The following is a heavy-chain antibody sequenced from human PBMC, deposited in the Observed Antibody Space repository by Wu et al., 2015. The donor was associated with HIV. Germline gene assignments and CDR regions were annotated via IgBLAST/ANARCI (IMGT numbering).Heavy chain of an antibody. J-gene: IGHJ4*02. V-gene: IGHV1-18*01. Sequence: QVQLVQSGAEVKKPGASVKVSCKASGYTFTSYGISWVRQAPGQGLEWMGWISAYNGNTNYAQKLQGRVTMTTDTSTSTVYMELSSLRSEDTAVYYCARAHPGYSSGDCCPLRIRATFNYWGQGTLITVSS. CDR3: ARAHPGYSSGDCCPLRIRATFNY. CDR2: ISAYNGNT. CDR1: GYTFTSYG. D-gene: IGHD2-15*01.